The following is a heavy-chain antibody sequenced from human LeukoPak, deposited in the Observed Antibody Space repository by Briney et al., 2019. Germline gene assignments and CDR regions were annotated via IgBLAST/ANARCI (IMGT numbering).Heavy chain of an antibody. V-gene: IGHV3-21*01. Sequence: GGSLRLSCAASGLSFSTYSMNWVRQAPGKGLEWVSSISAASNYIYYADSVKGRFTTSRDNAKNSLYLQMNSLRAEDTAVYYCARERLPDDYWGQGTLVTVSS. CDR2: ISAASNYI. D-gene: IGHD4-11*01. CDR3: ARERLPDDY. J-gene: IGHJ4*02. CDR1: GLSFSTYS.